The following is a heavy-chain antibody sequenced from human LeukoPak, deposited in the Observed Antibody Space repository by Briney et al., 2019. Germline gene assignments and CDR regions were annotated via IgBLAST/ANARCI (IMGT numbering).Heavy chain of an antibody. CDR2: INPNSGGT. CDR1: GYTFTGYY. V-gene: IGHV1-2*02. D-gene: IGHD4-17*01. CDR3: ASDYGDYGNAFDI. J-gene: IGHJ3*02. Sequence: ASVKVSFKASGYTFTGYYMHWVRQAPGQGLEWMGWINPNSGGTNYAQKFQGRVTMTRDTSISTAYMELSRLRSDDTAVYYCASDYGDYGNAFDIWGQGTMVTVSS.